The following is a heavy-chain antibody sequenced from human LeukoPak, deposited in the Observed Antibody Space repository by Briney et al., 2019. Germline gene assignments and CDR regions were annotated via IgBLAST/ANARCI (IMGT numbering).Heavy chain of an antibody. J-gene: IGHJ6*03. CDR3: ARDLGIFGSSNYYMDV. D-gene: IGHD3-3*01. V-gene: IGHV1-18*01. CDR1: GGTFSSYG. CDR2: ISAYNGNT. Sequence: ASVKVSCKASGGTFSSYGISWVRQAPGQGLEWMGWISAYNGNTNYAQKLQGRVTMTTDTSTSTAYMELRSLRSNDTAVYYCARDLGIFGSSNYYMDVWGKGTTVTVSS.